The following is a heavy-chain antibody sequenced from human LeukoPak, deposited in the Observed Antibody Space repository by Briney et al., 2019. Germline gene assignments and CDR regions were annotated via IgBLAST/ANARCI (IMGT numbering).Heavy chain of an antibody. D-gene: IGHD3-10*02. J-gene: IGHJ4*02. CDR1: GFPFSDFS. CDR2: TNSGGTTT. CDR3: AKQSYARSLGE. V-gene: IGHV3-23*01. Sequence: PGGSLRLSCATSGFPFSDFSMTWVRQAPGKGLEWISTTNSGGTTTYYAESVKGRFTISRDNFKNALYLQMSSLRVEDTAIYYCAKQSYARSLGEGGPGTLDTVSS.